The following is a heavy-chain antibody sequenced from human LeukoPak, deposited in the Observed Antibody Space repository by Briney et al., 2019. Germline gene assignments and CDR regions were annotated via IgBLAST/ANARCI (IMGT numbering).Heavy chain of an antibody. CDR1: GFALTRYN. Sequence: GGSLRLSCAASGFALTRYNMHWVRQTTGGGLEWVSTIGPAGDTYSPGSVRGRFTISREDTENSLCLQMNSLRAEDTALYYCAKDYCSSTTCYYNYWGQGTLVTVSS. CDR2: IGPAGDT. D-gene: IGHD2-2*01. CDR3: AKDYCSSTTCYYNY. V-gene: IGHV3-13*01. J-gene: IGHJ4*02.